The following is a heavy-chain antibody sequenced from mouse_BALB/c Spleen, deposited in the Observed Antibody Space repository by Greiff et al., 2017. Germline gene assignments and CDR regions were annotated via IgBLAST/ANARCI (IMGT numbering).Heavy chain of an antibody. D-gene: IGHD2-4*01. Sequence: EVQLVESGGGLVKPGGSLTLSCAASGFTFSDYYMYWVRQTPEKRLEWVATISDGGSYTYYPDSVKGRFTISRDNAKNNLYLQMSSLKSEDTAMYYCARAPNDYDYYAMDYWGQGTSVTVSS. CDR2: ISDGGSYT. J-gene: IGHJ4*01. CDR1: GFTFSDYY. V-gene: IGHV5-4*02. CDR3: ARAPNDYDYYAMDY.